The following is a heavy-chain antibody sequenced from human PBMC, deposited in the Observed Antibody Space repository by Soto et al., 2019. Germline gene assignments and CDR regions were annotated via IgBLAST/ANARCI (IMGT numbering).Heavy chain of an antibody. CDR2: IYYSGST. V-gene: IGHV4-39*01. CDR3: ARHARKDTYYYDSSGYYPLDY. Sequence: QLQLQESGPGLVKPSETLSLTCTVSGGSISSSSYYWGWIRQPPGKGLEWIGSIYYSGSTYYNPSLKSRVTISVDTSKNQFSLKLSSVTAADTAVYYCARHARKDTYYYDSSGYYPLDYWGQGTLVTVSS. D-gene: IGHD3-22*01. CDR1: GGSISSSSYY. J-gene: IGHJ4*02.